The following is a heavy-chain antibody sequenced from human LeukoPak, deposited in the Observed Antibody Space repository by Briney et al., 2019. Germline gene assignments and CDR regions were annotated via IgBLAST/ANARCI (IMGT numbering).Heavy chain of an antibody. CDR1: GFTFSSYS. Sequence: PGGSLRLSCVASGFTFSSYSMFWVRQAPGKGLEWVSAISTGSNYIYYADSVKGRFTISRDNAENSLFLQMNSVRAEDPAVYYCGRDPEVPDYYSYMDVWGKGTTVTVSS. CDR3: GRDPEVPDYYSYMDV. V-gene: IGHV3-21*01. J-gene: IGHJ6*03. CDR2: ISTGSNYI.